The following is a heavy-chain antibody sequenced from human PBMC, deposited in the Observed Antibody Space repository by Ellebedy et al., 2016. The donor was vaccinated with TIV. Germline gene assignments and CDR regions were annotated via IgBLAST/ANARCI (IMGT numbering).Heavy chain of an antibody. D-gene: IGHD3-22*01. CDR2: ISGSGDST. CDR1: GFIFSSYA. V-gene: IGHV3-23*01. CDR3: TRLPYDSSRMDV. Sequence: GGSLRLXXVASGFIFSSYAMSWVRQAPGKGLEWVSVISGSGDSTFYADSVQGRFTISRDNSQNTLFLQMNSLKIEDTAVYYCTRLPYDSSRMDVWGQGTTVTVSS. J-gene: IGHJ6*02.